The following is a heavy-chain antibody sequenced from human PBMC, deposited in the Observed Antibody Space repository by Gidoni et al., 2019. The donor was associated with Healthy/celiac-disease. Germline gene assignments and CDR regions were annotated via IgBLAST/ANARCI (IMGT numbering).Heavy chain of an antibody. D-gene: IGHD3-10*01. Sequence: QVQLVQSGAEVKKPGASVKVSCKASGYTFTSYAMHWVRQAPGQRLEWMGWINAGNGNTKYSQKFQGRVTITRDTSASTAYMELSSLRSEDTAVYYCARDQGITMVRGVMGDWYFDLWGRGTLVTVSS. CDR2: INAGNGNT. V-gene: IGHV1-3*01. CDR1: GYTFTSYA. J-gene: IGHJ2*01. CDR3: ARDQGITMVRGVMGDWYFDL.